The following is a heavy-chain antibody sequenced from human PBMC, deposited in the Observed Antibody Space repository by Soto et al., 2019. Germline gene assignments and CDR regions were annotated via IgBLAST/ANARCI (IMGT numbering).Heavy chain of an antibody. Sequence: GASVKVSCKASGGTFSSYAISWVRQAPGQGLEWMGGIIPIFGTANYAQKFQGRVTITADESTSTAYMELSSLRSEDTAVYYCAREPKRGYSYGFDYWGQGTLVTVSS. D-gene: IGHD5-18*01. CDR1: GGTFSSYA. J-gene: IGHJ4*02. CDR2: IIPIFGTA. CDR3: AREPKRGYSYGFDY. V-gene: IGHV1-69*13.